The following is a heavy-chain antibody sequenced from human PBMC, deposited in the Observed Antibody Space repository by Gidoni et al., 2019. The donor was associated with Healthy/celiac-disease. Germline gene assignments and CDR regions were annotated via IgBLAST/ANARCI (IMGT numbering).Heavy chain of an antibody. D-gene: IGHD3-22*01. V-gene: IGHV4-34*01. CDR3: ARRPTQILRYDSTRAAFDI. CDR2: T. J-gene: IGHJ3*02. Sequence: TNYNPSLKSRVTISVDTSKNQFSLKLSSVTAADTAVYYCARRPTQILRYDSTRAAFDIWGQGTMVTVSS.